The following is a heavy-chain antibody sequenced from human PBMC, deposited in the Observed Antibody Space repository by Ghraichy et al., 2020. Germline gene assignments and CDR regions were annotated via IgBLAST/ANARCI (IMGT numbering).Heavy chain of an antibody. D-gene: IGHD3-22*01. V-gene: IGHV3-33*01. CDR2: IWYDGSNK. Sequence: GGSLRLSCAASGFTFSSYGMHWVRQAPGKGLEWVAVIWYDGSNKYYADSVKGRFTISRDNSKNTLYLQMNSLRAEDTAVYYCASDARGSSGPPGRWGQGTLVTVSS. J-gene: IGHJ4*02. CDR1: GFTFSSYG. CDR3: ASDARGSSGPPGR.